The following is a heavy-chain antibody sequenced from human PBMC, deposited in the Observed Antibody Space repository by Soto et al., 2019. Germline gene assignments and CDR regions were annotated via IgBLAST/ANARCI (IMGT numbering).Heavy chain of an antibody. Sequence: SETLSLTCTVSGASISSSYWRCIRQSPGKGLEWIGYVYYSGSTKYNPSLKSRGTIAVDTSKNRFSLKLSSVTAAAPAVYYCARGYYDSSGQSNTFDIWGQGTLVTVSS. CDR2: VYYSGST. V-gene: IGHV4-59*01. CDR1: GASISSSY. CDR3: ARGYYDSSGQSNTFDI. D-gene: IGHD3-22*01. J-gene: IGHJ3*02.